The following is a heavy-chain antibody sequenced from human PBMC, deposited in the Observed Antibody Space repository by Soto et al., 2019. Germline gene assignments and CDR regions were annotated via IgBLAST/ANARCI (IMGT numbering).Heavy chain of an antibody. CDR3: AKDPSEPSNLEYSSSSLDY. V-gene: IGHV3-23*01. J-gene: IGHJ4*02. Sequence: GGSLRLSCAASGFTFSSYAMSWVRQAPGKGLEWVSAISGSGGSTYYADSVKGRFTISRDNSRNTLFLQMNSLRAEDTAVYYWAKDPSEPSNLEYSSSSLDYWGQGTLVTVSS. CDR1: GFTFSSYA. D-gene: IGHD6-6*01. CDR2: ISGSGGST.